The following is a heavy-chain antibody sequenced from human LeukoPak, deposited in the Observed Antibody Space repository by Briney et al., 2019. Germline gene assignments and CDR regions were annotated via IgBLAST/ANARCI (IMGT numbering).Heavy chain of an antibody. J-gene: IGHJ5*02. Sequence: ASVEVSCKASGYTFTSYGISWVRQAPGQGLEWMGWISAYNGNANYAQKLQGRVTMTTDTSTSTAYVELRSLRSDDTAVYYCARVRITMVRGVIGWFDPWGQGTLVTVSS. V-gene: IGHV1-18*04. CDR2: ISAYNGNA. CDR1: GYTFTSYG. CDR3: ARVRITMVRGVIGWFDP. D-gene: IGHD3-10*01.